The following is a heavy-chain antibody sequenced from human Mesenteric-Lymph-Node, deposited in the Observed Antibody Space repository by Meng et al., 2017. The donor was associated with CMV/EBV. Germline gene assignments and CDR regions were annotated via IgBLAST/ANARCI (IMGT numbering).Heavy chain of an antibody. D-gene: IGHD3-10*01. CDR1: GYSTTAYF. CDR2: INPNSGAT. CDR3: AREEYYYGSGSPPY. J-gene: IGHJ4*02. Sequence: KASGYSTTAYFKHRVRPAPGQGLEWMGRINPNSGATKDAQKVQGRVTMTRDTSISTAYMELSRVRFDDTAVYYCAREEYYYGSGSPPYWGQGTLVTVSS. V-gene: IGHV1-2*06.